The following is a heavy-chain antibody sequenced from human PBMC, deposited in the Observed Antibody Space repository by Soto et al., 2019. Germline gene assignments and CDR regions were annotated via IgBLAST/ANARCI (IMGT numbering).Heavy chain of an antibody. CDR1: GFTFSSYA. Sequence: GGSLRLSCAASGFTFSSYAMSWVRQAPGKGLEWVSAISGSGGSTYYADSVKGRFTISRDNSKNTLYLQMNSLRAEDTAVFYCANRIAAADPLTKSFDYWGQGTLVTVSS. V-gene: IGHV3-23*01. D-gene: IGHD6-13*01. CDR2: ISGSGGST. CDR3: ANRIAAADPLTKSFDY. J-gene: IGHJ4*02.